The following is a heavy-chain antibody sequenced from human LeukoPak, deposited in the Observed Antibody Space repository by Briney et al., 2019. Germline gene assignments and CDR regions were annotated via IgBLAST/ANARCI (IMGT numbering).Heavy chain of an antibody. CDR1: GYTFINFG. Sequence: GASVKVSCKASGYTFINFGISWVRQAPGQGLEWMGGISTYNGNREYAKKFQGRVTMTTDTSTSTAYMELRSLRSDDTAVYYCARYCTSATCYAFDPWGQGTLVTVSS. D-gene: IGHD2-2*01. J-gene: IGHJ5*02. CDR3: ARYCTSATCYAFDP. V-gene: IGHV1-18*01. CDR2: ISTYNGNR.